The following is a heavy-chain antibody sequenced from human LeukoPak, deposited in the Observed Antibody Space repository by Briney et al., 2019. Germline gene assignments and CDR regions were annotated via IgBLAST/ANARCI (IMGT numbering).Heavy chain of an antibody. V-gene: IGHV1-24*01. D-gene: IGHD3-3*01. Sequence: ASVKVSCKVSGYTLTALSMHWVREAPGKGLEWMGGFDPEDGETIYAQKFQGRVTMTEDTSTDTAYMELSSLRSEDTAVYYCATAVFGVVIIPNYFDYWGQGTLVTVSS. J-gene: IGHJ4*02. CDR1: GYTLTALS. CDR3: ATAVFGVVIIPNYFDY. CDR2: FDPEDGET.